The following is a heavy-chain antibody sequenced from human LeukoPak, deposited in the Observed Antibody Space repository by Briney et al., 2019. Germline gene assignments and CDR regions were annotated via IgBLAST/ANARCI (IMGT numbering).Heavy chain of an antibody. Sequence: KPSETLSLTCTVSGGSISSYYWSWIRQPPGKGLEWIGYVYYSGSTYYNPSLKSRVTMSVDTSKNQFSLNLSPVTAADTAVYYCARQGYTSGQGLRNNWFDPWGQGSLVTVSS. CDR2: VYYSGST. CDR1: GGSISSYY. V-gene: IGHV4-59*04. D-gene: IGHD6-19*01. J-gene: IGHJ5*02. CDR3: ARQGYTSGQGLRNNWFDP.